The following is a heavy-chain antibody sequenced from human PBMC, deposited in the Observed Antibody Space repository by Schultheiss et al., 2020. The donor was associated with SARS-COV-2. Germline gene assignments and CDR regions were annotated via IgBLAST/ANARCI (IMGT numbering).Heavy chain of an antibody. D-gene: IGHD4-23*01. CDR3: ASGDLTVVTNY. CDR1: GFTFSSYW. CDR2: ISSSGSII. Sequence: GGSLRLSCAASGFTFSSYWMGWVRQAPGKGLEWVSYISSSGSIIYYADSVKGRFSISRDNAKNSLYLQMNSLRAEDTAVYYCASGDLTVVTNYWGQGTLVTVSS. J-gene: IGHJ4*02. V-gene: IGHV3-48*04.